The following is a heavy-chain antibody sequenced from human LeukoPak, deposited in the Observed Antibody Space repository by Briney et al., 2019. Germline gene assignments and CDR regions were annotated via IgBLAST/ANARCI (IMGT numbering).Heavy chain of an antibody. CDR1: GGTFSSYA. Sequence: SVKVSCKASGGTFSSYAISWVRQAPGQGLEWMGGIIPIFGTANYAQKFQGRVTITADKSTSTAYMELSSLRSEDTAVYYCARGRFGSGFYPYAFDIWGQGTMVTVSS. CDR2: IIPIFGTA. V-gene: IGHV1-69*06. CDR3: ARGRFGSGFYPYAFDI. D-gene: IGHD3-22*01. J-gene: IGHJ3*02.